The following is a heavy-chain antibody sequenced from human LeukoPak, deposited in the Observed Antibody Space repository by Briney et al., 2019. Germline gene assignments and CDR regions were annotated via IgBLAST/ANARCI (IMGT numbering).Heavy chain of an antibody. Sequence: ASVKVSCKASGYTFTSYDINGVRQATGQGLEWMGWMNPNSGNTGYAQKFQGRVTMTRNTSISTAYMELSSLRSEDTAVYYCARGVGTSSSPYYYYYYMDVWGKGTTVTVSS. CDR3: ARGVGTSSSPYYYYYYMDV. J-gene: IGHJ6*03. CDR2: MNPNSGNT. D-gene: IGHD6-6*01. CDR1: GYTFTSYD. V-gene: IGHV1-8*01.